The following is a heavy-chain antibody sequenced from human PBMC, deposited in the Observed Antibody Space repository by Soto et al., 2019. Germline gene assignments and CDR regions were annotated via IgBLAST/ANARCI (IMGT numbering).Heavy chain of an antibody. CDR1: GFTFSSYA. CDR2: ISGRGGST. Sequence: GGSLRLSCAASGFTFSSYAMSWVRQAPGKGLEWVSAISGRGGSTYYADSVKGRFTISRDNSKNTLYLQMNSLRAEDTAVYYCARYCSGGSCYSIFDPWGQGTLVTVSS. J-gene: IGHJ5*02. V-gene: IGHV3-23*01. CDR3: ARYCSGGSCYSIFDP. D-gene: IGHD2-15*01.